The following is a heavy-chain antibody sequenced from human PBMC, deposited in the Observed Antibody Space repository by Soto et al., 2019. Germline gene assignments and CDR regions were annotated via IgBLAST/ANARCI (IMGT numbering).Heavy chain of an antibody. CDR2: ISYDGSNK. Sequence: GGSLRLSCAASGFTFSSYGMHWVRQAPGKGLEWVAVISYDGSNKYYADSVKGRFTISRDNSKNTLYLQMNSLRAEDTAVYYCAKDRYYDSSGYYDYWGQGTLVTVSS. CDR1: GFTFSSYG. CDR3: AKDRYYDSSGYYDY. J-gene: IGHJ4*02. V-gene: IGHV3-30*18. D-gene: IGHD3-22*01.